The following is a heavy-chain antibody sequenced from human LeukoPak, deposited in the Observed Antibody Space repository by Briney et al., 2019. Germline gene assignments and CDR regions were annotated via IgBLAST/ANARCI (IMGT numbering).Heavy chain of an antibody. D-gene: IGHD6-13*01. CDR3: ARDRGDYSSRDDAFDI. CDR1: GDFITAYY. CDR2: VYYSGST. Sequence: SETLSLTCTVSGDFITAYYWSWIRQPPGKGLEWIGYVYYSGSTEYNPSLRSRVTISLEMSKHQFSLNLTSVTAADTAVYYCARDRGDYSSRDDAFDIWGRGTMVTVSS. J-gene: IGHJ3*02. V-gene: IGHV4-59*01.